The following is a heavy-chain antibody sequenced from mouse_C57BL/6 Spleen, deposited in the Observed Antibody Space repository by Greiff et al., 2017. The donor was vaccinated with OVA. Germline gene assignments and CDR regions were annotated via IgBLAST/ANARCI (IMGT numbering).Heavy chain of an antibody. CDR1: GFTFSSYG. J-gene: IGHJ2*01. CDR2: ISSGGSYT. Sequence: EVQRVESGGDLVKPGGSLKLSCAASGFTFSSYGMSWVRQTPDKRLEWVATISSGGSYTYYPDSVKGRFTISRDNAKNTLYLQMSSLKSEDTAMYYCARQGSMRNYFDYWGQGTTLTVSS. D-gene: IGHD2-3*01. CDR3: ARQGSMRNYFDY. V-gene: IGHV5-6*01.